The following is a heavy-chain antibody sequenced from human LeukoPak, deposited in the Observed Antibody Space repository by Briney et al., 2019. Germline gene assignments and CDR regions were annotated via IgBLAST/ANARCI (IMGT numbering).Heavy chain of an antibody. CDR1: GGSISSNY. V-gene: IGHV4-59*01. J-gene: IGHJ6*02. CDR3: ARGSLAYGMDV. Sequence: SETLSLTCTVSGGSISSNYWTWIRQPPGKGLEWIGYIYYSGSTHYNPPLKSRVIMSVDTSKNQFSLNLSSVTAADTAVYYCARGSLAYGMDVWGQGTTVTVSS. D-gene: IGHD3-3*01. CDR2: IYYSGST.